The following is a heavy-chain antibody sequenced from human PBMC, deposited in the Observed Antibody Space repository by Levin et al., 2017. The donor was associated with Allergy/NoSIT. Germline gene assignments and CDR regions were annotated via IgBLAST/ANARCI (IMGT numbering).Heavy chain of an antibody. CDR2: ISGPGGNT. Sequence: GGSLRLSCAASGFTFNNYAMSWVRQAPGKGLEWVSAISGPGGNTYYADSVKGRFTISRDKSNHTLYLQMNSLRAEDTAVYYCAKGWYISRPGGMDVWGQGTTVSVSS. D-gene: IGHD6-13*01. CDR1: GFTFNNYA. J-gene: IGHJ6*02. V-gene: IGHV3-23*01. CDR3: AKGWYISRPGGMDV.